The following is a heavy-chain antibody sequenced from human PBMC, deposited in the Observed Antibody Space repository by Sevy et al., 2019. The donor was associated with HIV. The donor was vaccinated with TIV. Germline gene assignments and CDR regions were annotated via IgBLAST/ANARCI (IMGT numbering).Heavy chain of an antibody. CDR3: AREGCTKPHDY. Sequence: GGSLRLSCAASGFTFSKYSMSWVRQPPGKGLEWVSTLSFAFGEINYADSVKGRCTISRDNSKSSVYLQMNNLRPEDTAVYYCAREGCTKPHDYWGQGTLVTVSS. CDR2: LSFAFGEI. CDR1: GFTFSKYS. D-gene: IGHD2-8*01. V-gene: IGHV3-23*01. J-gene: IGHJ4*02.